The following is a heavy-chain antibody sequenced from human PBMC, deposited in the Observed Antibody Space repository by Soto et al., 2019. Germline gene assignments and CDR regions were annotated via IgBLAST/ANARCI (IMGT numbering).Heavy chain of an antibody. CDR2: INDDGSER. D-gene: IGHD2-15*01. V-gene: IGHV3-7*01. Sequence: GGSLKLSCEASGFTFTSHYMSWVRQAQEKGLEWVANINDDGSERYYVDSVKGRFTVSRDNAKNSLYLQMNSLRAEDTAIYYCVQRAGGGTDYSGQGALLTVFS. CDR3: VQRAGGGTDY. CDR1: GFTFTSHY. J-gene: IGHJ4*02.